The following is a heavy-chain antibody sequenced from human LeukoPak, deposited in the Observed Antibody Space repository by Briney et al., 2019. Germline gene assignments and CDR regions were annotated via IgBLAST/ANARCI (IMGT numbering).Heavy chain of an antibody. CDR1: GFTFSNYA. CDR3: AKGSSASRPYYFDY. V-gene: IGHV3-23*01. J-gene: IGHJ4*02. Sequence: GGSLRLSCTASGFTFSNYAMSWVRQAPGTGLEWFSAITDSGGDTYHSDSVKGRFIISRDNSKNSLYLHMNSLRAEDTAVYHCAKGSSASRPYYFDYWGQGTLVTVSS. CDR2: ITDSGGDT. D-gene: IGHD2-2*01.